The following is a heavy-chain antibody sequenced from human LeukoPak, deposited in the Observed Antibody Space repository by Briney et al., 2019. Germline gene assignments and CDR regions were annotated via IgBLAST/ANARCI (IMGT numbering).Heavy chain of an antibody. Sequence: GGSLRLSCAASGFTFSSYAMHWVRQAPGKGLEWVAVISFDGSNKYCSDSVKGRFTISRDNSKNTLYLQMNSLRAEDTAVYYCAKVAGDILTGHKTGYYYAMDVWGQGTTVTVSS. V-gene: IGHV3-30*04. J-gene: IGHJ6*02. D-gene: IGHD3-9*01. CDR3: AKVAGDILTGHKTGYYYAMDV. CDR2: ISFDGSNK. CDR1: GFTFSSYA.